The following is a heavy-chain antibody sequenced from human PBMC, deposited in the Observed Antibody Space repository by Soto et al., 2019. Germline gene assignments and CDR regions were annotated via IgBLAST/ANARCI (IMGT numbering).Heavy chain of an antibody. CDR3: ARGPLHGLDYYYYYMDV. J-gene: IGHJ6*03. V-gene: IGHV1-69*02. Sequence: GASVKVSCKASGGTFSSYTISWVRQAPGQGLEWMGRIIPILGIANYAQKFQGRVTITADKSTSTAYMELSSLRSEDTAVYYCARGPLHGLDYYYYYMDVWGKGTTVTVS. CDR1: GGTFSSYT. D-gene: IGHD4-4*01. CDR2: IIPILGIA.